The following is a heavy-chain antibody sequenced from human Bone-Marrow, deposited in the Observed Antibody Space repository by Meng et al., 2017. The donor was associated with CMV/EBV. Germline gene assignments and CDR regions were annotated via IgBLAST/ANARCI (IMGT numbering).Heavy chain of an antibody. V-gene: IGHV3-30*02. D-gene: IGHD2-2*01. Sequence: GESLKISCAASGFSFSYYSMHWVRQTPGKGLEWVSFIQYDGNHKYDAESVKGRFTISRDNSKNMVYLQMISLRPEDTAVYYCAKDIRHCTSTSCYPLFFFDSWGQGTLATVSS. CDR3: AKDIRHCTSTSCYPLFFFDS. CDR2: IQYDGNHK. J-gene: IGHJ4*02. CDR1: GFSFSYYS.